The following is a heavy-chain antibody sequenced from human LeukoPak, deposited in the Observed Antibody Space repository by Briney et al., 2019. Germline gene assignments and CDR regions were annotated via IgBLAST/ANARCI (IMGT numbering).Heavy chain of an antibody. Sequence: PSETLSLTCAVYGGSFSGYYWSWIRQPPGKGLEWIGEINHSGSTNYNPSLKSRVTISVDTSKNQFSLELSSVTAADTAVYYCAGRQYSSSWVDYWGQGTLVTVSS. CDR3: AGRQYSSSWVDY. D-gene: IGHD6-13*01. CDR1: GGSFSGYY. J-gene: IGHJ4*02. CDR2: INHSGST. V-gene: IGHV4-34*01.